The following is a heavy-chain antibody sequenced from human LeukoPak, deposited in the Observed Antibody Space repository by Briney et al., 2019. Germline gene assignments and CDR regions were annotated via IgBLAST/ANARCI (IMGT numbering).Heavy chain of an antibody. V-gene: IGHV4-39*07. CDR2: IYYSGST. D-gene: IGHD2-2*01. Sequence: SETLSLTCTVSGGSISCSSYYWGWIRQPPGKGLEWIGSIYYSGSTYYNPSLKSRVTISVDTSKKQFSLKLSSVTAADTAVYYCAGDIVVVPAAMPCYWGQGTLVTVSS. CDR1: GGSISCSSYY. J-gene: IGHJ4*02. CDR3: AGDIVVVPAAMPCY.